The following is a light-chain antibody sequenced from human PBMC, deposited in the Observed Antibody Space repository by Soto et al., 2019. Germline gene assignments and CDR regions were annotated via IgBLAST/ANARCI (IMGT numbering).Light chain of an antibody. Sequence: EIVMTQSPATLSVSPGERATLSCRASQSVKSSLAWYQHKPGQLPRLLIYGASTRATGVPLRFSGSGSGTDFTLTISSLEPEDFAVFYCQQRSIWPWTFGQGTKVEIK. CDR1: QSVKSS. CDR2: GAS. J-gene: IGKJ1*01. V-gene: IGKV3-11*01. CDR3: QQRSIWPWT.